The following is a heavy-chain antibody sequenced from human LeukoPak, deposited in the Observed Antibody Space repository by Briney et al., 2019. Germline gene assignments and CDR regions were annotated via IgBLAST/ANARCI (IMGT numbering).Heavy chain of an antibody. Sequence: PSETLSLTCTVSGGSVSSSNYYWAWIRQPQGKGLEWIANIFYTGNTYYYPSLKSRVTISVDTSKNQFSLRLTSVTATDTAVYYCARLNKPGWFDPWGQGTLVTVSS. D-gene: IGHD1-14*01. J-gene: IGHJ5*02. V-gene: IGHV4-39*01. CDR2: IFYTGNT. CDR3: ARLNKPGWFDP. CDR1: GGSVSSSNYY.